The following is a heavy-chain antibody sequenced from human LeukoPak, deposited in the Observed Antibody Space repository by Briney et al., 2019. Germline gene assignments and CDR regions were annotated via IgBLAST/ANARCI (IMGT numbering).Heavy chain of an antibody. CDR3: ARDSDSSSCDY. Sequence: PSETLSLTCAVYGGSFSGYYWSWIRQPPGKGLEWIGEIIHSGSTNYNPSLKSRVTISVDTSKNQFSLKLSSVTAADTAVYYCARDSDSSSCDYWGQGTLVTVSS. CDR2: IIHSGST. D-gene: IGHD6-13*01. J-gene: IGHJ4*02. V-gene: IGHV4-34*12. CDR1: GGSFSGYY.